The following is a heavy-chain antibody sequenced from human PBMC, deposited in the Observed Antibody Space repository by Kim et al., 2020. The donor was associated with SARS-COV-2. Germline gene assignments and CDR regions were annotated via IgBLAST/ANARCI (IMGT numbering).Heavy chain of an antibody. D-gene: IGHD2-15*01. CDR2: INAGNGNT. Sequence: ASVKVSCKASGYTFTSYAMHWVRQAPGQRLEWMGWINAGNGNTKYSQKFQGRVTITRDTSASTAYMELSSLRSEDTAVYYCARGDRRGIYCSGGSCYPDYWGPRTLVTVSS. CDR3: ARGDRRGIYCSGGSCYPDY. J-gene: IGHJ4*02. V-gene: IGHV1-3*01. CDR1: GYTFTSYA.